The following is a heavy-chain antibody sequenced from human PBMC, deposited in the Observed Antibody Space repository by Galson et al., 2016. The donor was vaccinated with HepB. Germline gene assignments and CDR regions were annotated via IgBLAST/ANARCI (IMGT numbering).Heavy chain of an antibody. J-gene: IGHJ6*02. Sequence: SLRLSCAASGFTFNIYPIHWVRQAPGKGLEWMAFMSYDGSTKKYADSVKGRFTISRDNSKNTVYLQMNILRPEDTAVYYCAREVHSDDFWSGYTLSYYGMDVWGQGTAVTVPS. CDR1: GFTFNIYP. V-gene: IGHV3-30*04. CDR3: AREVHSDDFWSGYTLSYYGMDV. CDR2: MSYDGSTK. D-gene: IGHD3-3*01.